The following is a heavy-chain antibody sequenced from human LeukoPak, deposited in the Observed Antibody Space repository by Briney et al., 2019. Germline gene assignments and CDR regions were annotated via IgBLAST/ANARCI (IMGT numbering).Heavy chain of an antibody. CDR3: ARGRRYCSGGSCDWGYYFDY. CDR2: IYYSGNT. J-gene: IGHJ4*02. V-gene: IGHV4-30-4*01. CDR1: GGSISSGDYY. Sequence: SETLSLTCTVSGGSISSGDYYWSWIRQPPGKGLEWIGYIYYSGNTYYNPSLKSRDIISVDTSKNQFSLKLSSVTAADTAVYYCARGRRYCSGGSCDWGYYFDYWGQGTLVTVSS. D-gene: IGHD2-15*01.